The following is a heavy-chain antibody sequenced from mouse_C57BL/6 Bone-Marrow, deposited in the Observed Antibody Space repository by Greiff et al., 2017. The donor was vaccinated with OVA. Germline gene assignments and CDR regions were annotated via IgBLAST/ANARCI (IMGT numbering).Heavy chain of an antibody. V-gene: IGHV5-4*01. CDR3: ARERAYYYGSSLDY. CDR1: GFTFSSYA. D-gene: IGHD1-1*01. J-gene: IGHJ2*01. Sequence: EVMLVESGGGLVKPGGSLKLSCAASGFTFSSYAMSWVRQTPEKRLEWVATISDGGSYTYSPDNVKGRFTISRDNAKNNLYLQMSHLKSEDTAMYYCARERAYYYGSSLDYWGQGTTLTVSS. CDR2: ISDGGSYT.